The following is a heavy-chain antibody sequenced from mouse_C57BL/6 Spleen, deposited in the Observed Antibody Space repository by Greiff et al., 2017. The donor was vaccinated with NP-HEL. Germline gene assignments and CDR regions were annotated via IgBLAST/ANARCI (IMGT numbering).Heavy chain of an antibody. V-gene: IGHV2-5*01. CDR3: AKGHITTVGLFDY. J-gene: IGHJ2*01. Sequence: VQLQESGPGLVQPSQCLSITCTVSGFSLTSYGVHWVRQSPGKGLEWLGVIWRGGSTDYNAAFMSRLSITKDNSKSQVFFKMNSLQADDTAIYYCAKGHITTVGLFDYWGQGTTLTVSS. D-gene: IGHD1-1*01. CDR2: IWRGGST. CDR1: GFSLTSYG.